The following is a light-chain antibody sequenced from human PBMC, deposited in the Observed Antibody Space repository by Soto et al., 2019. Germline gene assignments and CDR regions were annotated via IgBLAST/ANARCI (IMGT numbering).Light chain of an antibody. J-gene: IGKJ1*01. CDR2: DAS. CDR1: QSVSSS. V-gene: IGKV3-11*01. CDR3: QQRSDWPGT. Sequence: EIVLTQSPATLSLSPGVRATLSCRASQSVSSSLAWYQQRPGQAPRLLIYDASNRATGIPARFSGSGSGTDFTLTIASLETEDFAIYYCQQRSDWPGTFGQGTKVEI.